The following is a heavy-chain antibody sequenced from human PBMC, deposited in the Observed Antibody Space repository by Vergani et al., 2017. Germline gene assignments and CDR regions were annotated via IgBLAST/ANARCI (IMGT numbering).Heavy chain of an antibody. D-gene: IGHD3-22*01. CDR3: ARDPQKMYYYDSSGYPDY. V-gene: IGHV1-18*04. Sequence: QDQLVQSGAEVKKPGASVKVSCKASGYTFTSYGISWVRQAPGQGLEWMGWISAYNGNTNYAQKLQGRVTMTTDTSTSTAYMELRSLRSDDTAVYYCARDPQKMYYYDSSGYPDYWGQGTLVTVAS. CDR1: GYTFTSYG. J-gene: IGHJ4*02. CDR2: ISAYNGNT.